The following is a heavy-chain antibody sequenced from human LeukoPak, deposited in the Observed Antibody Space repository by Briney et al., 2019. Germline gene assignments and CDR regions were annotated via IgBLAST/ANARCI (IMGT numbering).Heavy chain of an antibody. D-gene: IGHD5-24*01. CDR3: ARGQLGDAYNFEY. V-gene: IGHV4-59*01. CDR2: IYYSGST. Sequence: KASETLSLTCAVYGGSFSGYYWTWIRQTPGKGLEWIGDIYYSGSTNYNPSLKSRVTISVDTSKNQFSLKLNSVTAADTAVYYCARGQLGDAYNFEYWGQGTVVTVSS. CDR1: GGSFSGYY. J-gene: IGHJ4*02.